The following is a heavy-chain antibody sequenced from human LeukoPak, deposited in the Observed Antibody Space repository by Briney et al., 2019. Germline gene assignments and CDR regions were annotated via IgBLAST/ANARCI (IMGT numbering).Heavy chain of an antibody. J-gene: IGHJ4*02. CDR3: AREPTAMIL. Sequence: GGSLRLSCAASGFTFSTYSMNWVRQTPGKGLEWVSSISSSTYIYYADSVKGRFTISRDNAKNSLYLQMNSLRVEDTAVYYCAREPTAMILWGQGTLATVSS. CDR1: GFTFSTYS. D-gene: IGHD5-18*01. CDR2: ISSSTYI. V-gene: IGHV3-21*01.